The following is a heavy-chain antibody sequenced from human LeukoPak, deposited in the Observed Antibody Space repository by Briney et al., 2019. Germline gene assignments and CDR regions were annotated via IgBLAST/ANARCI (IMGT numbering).Heavy chain of an antibody. CDR2: IVVGSGNT. Sequence: ASVKVSCTASGFTFTSSAVQWVRQARGQRLEWIGWIVVGSGNTNYAQKFQERVTITRDMSTSTAYMEPSSLRSEDTAVYYCAAATMDRGVADYWGQGTLVTVSS. CDR3: AAATMDRGVADY. J-gene: IGHJ4*02. D-gene: IGHD3-10*01. CDR1: GFTFTSSA. V-gene: IGHV1-58*01.